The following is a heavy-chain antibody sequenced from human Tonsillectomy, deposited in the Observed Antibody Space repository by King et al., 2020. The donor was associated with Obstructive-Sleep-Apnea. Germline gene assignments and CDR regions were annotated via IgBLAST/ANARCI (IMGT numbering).Heavy chain of an antibody. J-gene: IGHJ6*02. D-gene: IGHD2-2*01. CDR3: AAGLNQLPYYYYYYGMDV. Sequence: QLVESGPEVKKPGTSVKVSCKASGFTFTSSAMQWVRQARGQRLEWIGWIVVGSGNTNYAQKFQERVTITRDMSTSTAYMELSSLRYEETAVYYCAAGLNQLPYYYYYYGMDVWGQGTTVTVSS. CDR1: GFTFTSSA. V-gene: IGHV1-58*02. CDR2: IVVGSGNT.